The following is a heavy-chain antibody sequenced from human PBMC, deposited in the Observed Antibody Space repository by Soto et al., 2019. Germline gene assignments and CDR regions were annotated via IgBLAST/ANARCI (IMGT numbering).Heavy chain of an antibody. CDR2: ISSSGSTI. CDR1: GFTFIGCY. D-gene: IGHD3-9*01. Sequence: GGSLRLSCASSGFTFIGCYVSWIRQDPSKGLEWVYYISSSGSTIYYADSVKGRFTISRDNAKNSLYLQMNSLRAEDTAVYYCARGGIYDILTGFDYWGQGTLVTVSS. V-gene: IGHV3-11*01. J-gene: IGHJ4*02. CDR3: ARGGIYDILTGFDY.